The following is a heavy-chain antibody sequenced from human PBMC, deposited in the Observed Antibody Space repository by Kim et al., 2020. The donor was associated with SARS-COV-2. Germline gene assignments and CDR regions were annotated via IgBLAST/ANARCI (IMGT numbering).Heavy chain of an antibody. CDR2: LKSKNDGGTR. V-gene: IGHV3-15*01. Sequence: GGSLRLSCAASGFTFNKAWMHWVRQSPGKGLEWVGLLKSKNDGGTRDYAAPVKDRFSMSRDDSKNILYLQTNSLKTEDTAVYYCATRPVYPGAFYWGQGTLVTVSS. CDR1: GFTFNKAW. CDR3: ATRPVYPGAFY. D-gene: IGHD3-10*01. J-gene: IGHJ4*02.